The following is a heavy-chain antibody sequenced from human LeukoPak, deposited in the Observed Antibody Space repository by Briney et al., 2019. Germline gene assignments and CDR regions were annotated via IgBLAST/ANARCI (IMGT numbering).Heavy chain of an antibody. D-gene: IGHD2-21*02. V-gene: IGHV1-24*01. J-gene: IGHJ4*02. CDR3: ASGGLVTGFLH. CDR2: FDPEDGET. CDR1: GYTLTELS. Sequence: ASVTVSCKVSGYTLTELSMHWVRQAPGKGLEWMGGFDPEDGETIYAQKYQGRVTMTEDTSTDTAYMELSSLRSEDTAVYYCASGGLVTGFLHWGQGTLVTVSS.